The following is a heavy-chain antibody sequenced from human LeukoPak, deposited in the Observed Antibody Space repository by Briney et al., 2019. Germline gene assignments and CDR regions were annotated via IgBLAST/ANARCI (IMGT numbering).Heavy chain of an antibody. J-gene: IGHJ6*03. D-gene: IGHD4-17*01. CDR3: ARLGWGDYGDVPSYYYYMDV. V-gene: IGHV4-59*08. Sequence: PSETLSLTCTVSGGSISSYYWSWIRQPPGKGLEWIGYIYYSGSTNYNPSLKSRVTISVDTSKNQFSLKLSSVTAADTAVYYCARLGWGDYGDVPSYYYYMDVWGKGTTVTISS. CDR2: IYYSGST. CDR1: GGSISSYY.